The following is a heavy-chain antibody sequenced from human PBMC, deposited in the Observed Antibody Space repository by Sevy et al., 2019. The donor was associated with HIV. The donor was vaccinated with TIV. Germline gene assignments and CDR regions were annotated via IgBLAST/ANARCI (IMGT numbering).Heavy chain of an antibody. CDR3: ARDDYYDSSGYSYYFDY. CDR1: GFTFSSYG. J-gene: IGHJ4*02. CDR2: IWYDGSNK. V-gene: IGHV3-33*01. D-gene: IGHD3-22*01. Sequence: GGSLSLSCAASGFTFSSYGMHWVRQAPGKGLEWVAVIWYDGSNKYYADSVKGRFTISRDNSKNTLYLQMNSLRAEDTAVYYCARDDYYDSSGYSYYFDYWGQGTLVTVSS.